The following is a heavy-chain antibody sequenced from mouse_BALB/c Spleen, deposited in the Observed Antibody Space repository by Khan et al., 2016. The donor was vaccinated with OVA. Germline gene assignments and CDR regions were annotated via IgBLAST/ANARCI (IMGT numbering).Heavy chain of an antibody. CDR3: ARGGYAAFAY. J-gene: IGHJ3*01. D-gene: IGHD2-14*01. V-gene: IGHV1-77*01. CDR1: GYTFTDYI. CDR2: IFPGSDTP. Sequence: QVQLQQSGPELVKPGASLKVSCKASGYTFTDYIIGWVKQSTRQGLEWIGDIFPGSDTPYYNEKFKDKATLTVDKSANKAYMQISSLTSDESAVYCCARGGYAAFAYWGQGTLVTVSA.